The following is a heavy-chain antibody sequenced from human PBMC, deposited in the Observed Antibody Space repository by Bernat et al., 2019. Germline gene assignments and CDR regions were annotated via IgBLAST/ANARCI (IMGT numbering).Heavy chain of an antibody. Sequence: QVQLQQWGAGLLKPSETLSLTCAVYGGSFSGYYRSWIRQPPGKGLEWIGEINHSGSTNYNPSLKSRVTISVDTSKNQFSLKLSSVTAADTAVYYCAGSFIAAAYYFDYWGQGTLVTVSS. CDR1: GGSFSGYY. CDR2: INHSGST. CDR3: AGSFIAAAYYFDY. J-gene: IGHJ4*02. V-gene: IGHV4-34*01. D-gene: IGHD6-13*01.